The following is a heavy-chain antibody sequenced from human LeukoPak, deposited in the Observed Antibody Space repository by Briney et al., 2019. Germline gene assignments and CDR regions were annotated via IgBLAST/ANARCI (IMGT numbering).Heavy chain of an antibody. CDR2: IYYSGST. CDR1: GDSISSSSYY. Sequence: PAETLSLTCTVSGDSISSSSYYWGRVRQPPGKGLEWIESIYYSGSTYDNPSLKSRVTISVDTSKHQFSLKLSSVTAADTAVYYCARDRDHWAFDIWGQGTMVTVSS. D-gene: IGHD5-24*01. J-gene: IGHJ3*02. CDR3: ARDRDHWAFDI. V-gene: IGHV4-39*07.